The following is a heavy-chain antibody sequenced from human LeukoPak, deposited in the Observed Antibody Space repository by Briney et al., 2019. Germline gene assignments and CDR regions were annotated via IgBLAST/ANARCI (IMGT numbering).Heavy chain of an antibody. V-gene: IGHV4-4*07. CDR1: DGSMITYH. CDR2: FYTTGST. J-gene: IGHJ3*01. D-gene: IGHD3-10*02. CDR3: TRAESTVNVFDS. Sequence: KSSETLSLTCSVSDGSMITYHWSWIRQPAGKGLELIGRFYTTGSTHYNPSLISPVTLSVDTSKNQFSLKLRSVTAADTAVYYCTRAESTVNVFDSWGQGTIVTVSS.